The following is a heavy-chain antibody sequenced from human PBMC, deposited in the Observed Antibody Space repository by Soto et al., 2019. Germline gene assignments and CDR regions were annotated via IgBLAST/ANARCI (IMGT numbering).Heavy chain of an antibody. V-gene: IGHV1-2*02. J-gene: IGHJ4*02. CDR3: ARPDTFGVVIRD. CDR1: GYTFTGYY. D-gene: IGHD3-3*01. Sequence: PGPSVKVSCKASGYTFTGYYMHWVRQAPGQGLEWMGWINPNSGGTNYAQKFQGRVTMTRDTSISTAYMELSRLRSDDTAVYYCARPDTFGVVIRDWGQGTLVTVSS. CDR2: INPNSGGT.